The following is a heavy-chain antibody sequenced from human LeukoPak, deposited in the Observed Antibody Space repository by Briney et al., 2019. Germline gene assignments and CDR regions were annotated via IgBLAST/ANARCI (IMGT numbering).Heavy chain of an antibody. CDR3: ARVMSGYYVVLDV. CDR1: GFAFNNYW. D-gene: IGHD3-3*01. J-gene: IGHJ3*01. Sequence: PGGSLSLSCEASGFAFNNYWMHWVRQAPGKGLVWVSRIRTDGLETSYADSVKGRFTVSRDNAKNTLYLQMNSLRAEDTAVYYCARVMSGYYVVLDVWGQGTMVTVSS. CDR2: IRTDGLET. V-gene: IGHV3-74*01.